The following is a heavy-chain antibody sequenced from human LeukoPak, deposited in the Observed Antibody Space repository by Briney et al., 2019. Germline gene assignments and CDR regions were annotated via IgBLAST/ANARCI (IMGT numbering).Heavy chain of an antibody. Sequence: GRSLRLSCAASGFTFSSYGMHWVRQAPGKGLEWVAVMWYDGSNKYYADSEKGRFTISRDNSKNTLYLQMNSLRAEDTAVYYCARGRRYGDYVDYWGQGTLVTVSS. D-gene: IGHD4-17*01. CDR2: MWYDGSNK. J-gene: IGHJ4*02. CDR3: ARGRRYGDYVDY. CDR1: GFTFSSYG. V-gene: IGHV3-33*01.